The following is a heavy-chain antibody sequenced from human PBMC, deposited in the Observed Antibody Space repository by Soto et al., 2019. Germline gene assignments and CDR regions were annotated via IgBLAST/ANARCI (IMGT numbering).Heavy chain of an antibody. CDR2: TYYRSRWYN. J-gene: IGHJ4*02. V-gene: IGHV6-1*01. CDR3: ARGGFGVVVANFDS. CDR1: GDSVSSNSAA. Sequence: QTLSLTCAISGDSVSSNSAAWNWIRQSPSRGLEWLGRTYYRSRWYNDYAVSVKSRMTVNPDTSRNQFSLQLNSVTPEDTAVYYCARGGFGVVVANFDSWGQGTLVTVAS. D-gene: IGHD2-2*01.